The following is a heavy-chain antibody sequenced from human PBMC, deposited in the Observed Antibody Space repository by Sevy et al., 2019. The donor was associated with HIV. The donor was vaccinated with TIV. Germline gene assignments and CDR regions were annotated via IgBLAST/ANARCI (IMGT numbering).Heavy chain of an antibody. CDR1: GFAFSTYG. D-gene: IGHD3-10*01. CDR3: ARERRSSGIDY. CDR2: IWYEGVNK. V-gene: IGHV3-33*01. Sequence: GGSLRLSCTASGFAFSTYGMHWVRQAPGKGLEWVAIIWYEGVNKDYAEPVKGRFTISRDNSKNTLYLQMNSLRVDDTAVDYCARERRSSGIDYWGQGTLVTVSS. J-gene: IGHJ4*01.